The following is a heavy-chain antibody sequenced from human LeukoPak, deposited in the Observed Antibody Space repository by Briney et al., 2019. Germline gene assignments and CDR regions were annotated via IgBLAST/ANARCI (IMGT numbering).Heavy chain of an antibody. D-gene: IGHD3-22*01. CDR3: ARHFGYDDTSDYQGVPDY. J-gene: IGHJ4*02. Sequence: SETLSLTCTVSGAFINSNTYSWGWIRQPPGEGLEWIGTISYTGNTYYNSSLKSRLTISVDTSKTQFSLKLSSVTAADTAVYYCARHFGYDDTSDYQGVPDYWGQGSLVTVSS. CDR1: GAFINSNTYS. CDR2: ISYTGNT. V-gene: IGHV4-39*01.